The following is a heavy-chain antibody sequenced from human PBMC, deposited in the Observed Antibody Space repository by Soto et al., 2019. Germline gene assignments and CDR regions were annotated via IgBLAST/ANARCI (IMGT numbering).Heavy chain of an antibody. J-gene: IGHJ4*02. V-gene: IGHV3-33*01. CDR2: IWYDGSNK. D-gene: IGHD6-19*01. CDR1: GFTFSSYG. Sequence: QVQLVESGGGVVQPGRSLRLSCAASGFTFSSYGMHWVRQAPGKGLEWVAVIWYDGSNKYYADSVKGRFTISRDNSKNTLYLQMNSLRAEDTAVYYCATHHHIGYSSGWRARRAVFDYWGQGTLVTVSS. CDR3: ATHHHIGYSSGWRARRAVFDY.